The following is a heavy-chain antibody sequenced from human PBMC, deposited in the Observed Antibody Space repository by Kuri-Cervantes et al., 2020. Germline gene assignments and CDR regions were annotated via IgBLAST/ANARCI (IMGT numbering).Heavy chain of an antibody. V-gene: IGHV4-39*01. J-gene: IGHJ4*02. CDR3: ARPRGSDGWQLFDS. CDR2: IYYSGST. CDR1: GFSLSTSGVG. Sequence: SGPTLVKPTQTLTLTCTFSGFSLSTSGVGVGWIRQPPGKGLEWIRSIYYSGSTYYNPSLKSRVTISVDTSKNQFSLSLTSVTAADTAVYYCARPRGSDGWQLFDSWSQGTLVTVSS. D-gene: IGHD5-24*01.